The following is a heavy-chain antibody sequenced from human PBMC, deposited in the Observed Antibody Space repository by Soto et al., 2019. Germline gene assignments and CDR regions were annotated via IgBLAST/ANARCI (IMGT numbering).Heavy chain of an antibody. CDR1: GFTFSDYY. CDR3: ASGYYYDSTGYFGFDY. V-gene: IGHV3-11*01. CDR2: ISSSGSTI. Sequence: GGSLRLSCAASGFTFSDYYMSWIRQAPGKGLEWVSYISSSGSTIYYADSVKGRFTISRDNAKNSLYLQMSSLRAEDTAVYYCASGYYYDSTGYFGFDYWGQGTLVTVSS. J-gene: IGHJ4*02. D-gene: IGHD3-22*01.